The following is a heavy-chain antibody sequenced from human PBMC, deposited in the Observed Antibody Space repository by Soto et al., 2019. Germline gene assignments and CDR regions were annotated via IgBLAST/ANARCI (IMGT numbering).Heavy chain of an antibody. CDR2: IYYSGST. CDR3: ARLRSPSDAFDI. Sequence: SETLSLTCTVSGDSISSYYWGWIRQPPGKGLEWIGSIYYSGSTYYNPSLKSRVTISVDTSKNQFSLKLSSVTAADTAVYYCARLRSPSDAFDIWGQGTMVTVSS. J-gene: IGHJ3*02. CDR1: GDSISSYY. V-gene: IGHV4-39*01.